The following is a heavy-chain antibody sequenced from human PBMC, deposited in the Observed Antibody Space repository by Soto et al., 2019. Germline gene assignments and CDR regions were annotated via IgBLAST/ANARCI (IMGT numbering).Heavy chain of an antibody. Sequence: PGESLKISCKGSGYSFTSDWIGWVRQMPGKGLEWMGIIYPGGSDTRYSPSFQGQVTISADKSISTAYLQWSSLKASDTAMYYCARTSAAGKYYYGMDVWGQGTTVTVSS. D-gene: IGHD6-13*01. V-gene: IGHV5-51*01. CDR1: GYSFTSDW. CDR2: IYPGGSDT. CDR3: ARTSAAGKYYYGMDV. J-gene: IGHJ6*02.